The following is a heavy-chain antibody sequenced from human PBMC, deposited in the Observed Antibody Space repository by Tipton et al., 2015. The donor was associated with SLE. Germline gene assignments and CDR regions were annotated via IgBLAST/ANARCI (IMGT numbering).Heavy chain of an antibody. J-gene: IGHJ6*02. D-gene: IGHD3-16*02. Sequence: QLVQSGAEVKKPGESLKISCKGSGYSFSNYWIGWVRQMPGKGLEWMGIIYPGDSHTRYSPSFQGQVTISVDKSSSTAYLQWNSLKASDTAMYYCARHNPRGGVIDEDYYDGMDVWGQETTVTVSS. CDR1: GYSFSNYW. CDR3: ARHNPRGGVIDEDYYDGMDV. V-gene: IGHV5-51*01. CDR2: IYPGDSHT.